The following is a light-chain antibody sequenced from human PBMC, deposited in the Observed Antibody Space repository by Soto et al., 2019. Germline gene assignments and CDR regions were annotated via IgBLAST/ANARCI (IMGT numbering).Light chain of an antibody. CDR2: DAS. CDR1: QTITNW. J-gene: IGKJ4*01. Sequence: DIQMTQSPSTLSASVGDRVTITCRASQTITNWLAWYQQKPGKVPNLLISDASSLQSGVPSRFSGSGSGTEFTLTISSLQHDDFETYSCQQYNSYPLTLGGGTNVDIK. V-gene: IGKV1-5*01. CDR3: QQYNSYPLT.